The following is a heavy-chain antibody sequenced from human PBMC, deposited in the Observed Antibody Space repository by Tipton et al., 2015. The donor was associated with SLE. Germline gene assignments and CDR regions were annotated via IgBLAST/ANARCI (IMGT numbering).Heavy chain of an antibody. CDR1: GDSVISGTYY. V-gene: IGHV4-61*01. Sequence: TLSLTCTVSGDSVISGTYYWSWIRQPPGKGLEWIGYIYYSGGTIYNPSLKSRVTISVDRSKNQFSLKLSSVTAADTAVYYCARGVFYFDYWGQGTLVTVSS. CDR2: IYYSGGT. J-gene: IGHJ4*02. CDR3: ARGVFYFDY. D-gene: IGHD5/OR15-5a*01.